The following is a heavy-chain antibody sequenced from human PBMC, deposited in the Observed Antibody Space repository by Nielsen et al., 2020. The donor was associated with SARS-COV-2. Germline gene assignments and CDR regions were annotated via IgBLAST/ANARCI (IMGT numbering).Heavy chain of an antibody. D-gene: IGHD6-13*01. V-gene: IGHV1-2*04. CDR3: ARAGSSSWDYFDY. J-gene: IGHJ4*02. CDR2: INPNSGGT. Sequence: WVRQAPGQGLEWMGWINPNSGGTNYAQKFQGWVTMTRDTSISTAYMELSSLRSEDTAVYYCARAGSSSWDYFDYWGQGTLVTVSS.